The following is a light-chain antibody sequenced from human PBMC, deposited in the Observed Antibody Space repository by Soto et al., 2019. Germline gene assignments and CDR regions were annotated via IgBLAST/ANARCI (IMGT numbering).Light chain of an antibody. CDR2: GAS. CDR1: QSVSSN. CDR3: QPYNNWTYT. J-gene: IGKJ2*01. Sequence: EIVMTQSPATLSVSPGERATLSCRASQSVSSNLGWYQQKPGQSPRLLIYGASIRATGIPARFSGSGSGTGFTLTITALQSEDFAVYYCQPYNNWTYTFGQGTKLEIK. V-gene: IGKV3-15*01.